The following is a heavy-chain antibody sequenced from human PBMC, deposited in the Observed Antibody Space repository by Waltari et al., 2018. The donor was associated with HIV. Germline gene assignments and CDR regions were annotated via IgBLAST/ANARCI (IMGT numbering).Heavy chain of an antibody. Sequence: QGQLVQSGAEVKKPGASVKGSCKASGYSFNNYGLSWVRQAPGQGLAWMGCASTNKGTKKSAQTLQGRVTITTDTSTPTAYMDLRSLTSDDTAVYYCARFGDCGGECYRYYYYGMDVWGQGTTATVSS. CDR2: ASTNKGTK. CDR3: ARFGDCGGECYRYYYYGMDV. CDR1: GYSFNNYG. D-gene: IGHD2-21*01. J-gene: IGHJ6*02. V-gene: IGHV1-18*01.